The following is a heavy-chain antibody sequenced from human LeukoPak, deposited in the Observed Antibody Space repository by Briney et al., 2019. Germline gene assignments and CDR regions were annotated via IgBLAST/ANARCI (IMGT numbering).Heavy chain of an antibody. CDR1: GFTFSSYS. CDR3: ARDRAATVIYDSSGYMAFDI. J-gene: IGHJ3*02. V-gene: IGHV3-21*01. D-gene: IGHD3-22*01. Sequence: PGGSLRLSCAASGFTFSSYSMNWVRQAPGKGLEWVSSIDFTSRYIYYADSVKGRFTISRDNAKNSLYLQMNSLRAEDTAVYYCARDRAATVIYDSSGYMAFDIWGQGTMVTVSS. CDR2: IDFTSRYI.